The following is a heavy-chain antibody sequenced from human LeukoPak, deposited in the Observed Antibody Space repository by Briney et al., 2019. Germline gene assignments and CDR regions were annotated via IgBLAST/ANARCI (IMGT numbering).Heavy chain of an antibody. V-gene: IGHV4-59*08. D-gene: IGHD4-17*01. Sequence: PSGTLSLTCTVSGGSISSYYWSWIRQPPGKGLEWIGYIYYSGSTNYNPSLKSRVTISVDTSKNQFSLKLSSVTAADTAVYYCARHCSGDYDPREDAFDIWGQGTMVTVSS. CDR1: GGSISSYY. CDR2: IYYSGST. J-gene: IGHJ3*02. CDR3: ARHCSGDYDPREDAFDI.